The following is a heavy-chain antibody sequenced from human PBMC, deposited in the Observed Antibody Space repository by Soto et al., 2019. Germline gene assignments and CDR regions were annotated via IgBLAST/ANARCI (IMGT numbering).Heavy chain of an antibody. CDR3: AKDQVPAAEAGDAFDI. CDR1: GFTFSSYA. V-gene: IGHV3-23*01. Sequence: EVQLLESGGGLVQPGGSLRLSCAASGFTFSSYAMSWVRQAPGKGLEWVSAISGSGGSTYYADSVKGRFTISRDNSKNTLYLQMNSLSAEDTAVYYCAKDQVPAAEAGDAFDIWGQGTMVTVSS. J-gene: IGHJ3*02. CDR2: ISGSGGST. D-gene: IGHD2-2*01.